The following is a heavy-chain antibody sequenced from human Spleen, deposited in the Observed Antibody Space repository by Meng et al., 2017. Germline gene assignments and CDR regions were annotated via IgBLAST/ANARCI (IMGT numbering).Heavy chain of an antibody. CDR2: ISGSGYYASA. D-gene: IGHD2-21*02. CDR3: ARLRVVTGRNDALDI. Sequence: GESLKISCTASRFKLSNYAMRWVRQAPGKGLEWVSGISGSGYYASAYYTDSVKGRFTISRDDSKNTVYLQMNSLRAEDTALYHCARLRVVTGRNDALDIWGQGTLVTVSS. J-gene: IGHJ3*02. CDR1: RFKLSNYA. V-gene: IGHV3-23*01.